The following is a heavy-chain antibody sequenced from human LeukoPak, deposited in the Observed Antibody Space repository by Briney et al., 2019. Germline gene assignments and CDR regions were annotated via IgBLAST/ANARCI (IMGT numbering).Heavy chain of an antibody. CDR2: ISGSGGST. CDR1: GFTYSSYA. CDR3: ARGGVKFITLTVSSTWYFDL. Sequence: GGSLRLSCAASGFTYSSYALSWVRQAPGKGLEWVSAISGSGGSTYYADSVKGRFTISRDNSKNTLYLQMNSLRAEDTAVYYCARGGVKFITLTVSSTWYFDLWGRGTLVTVSS. D-gene: IGHD3-22*01. V-gene: IGHV3-23*01. J-gene: IGHJ2*01.